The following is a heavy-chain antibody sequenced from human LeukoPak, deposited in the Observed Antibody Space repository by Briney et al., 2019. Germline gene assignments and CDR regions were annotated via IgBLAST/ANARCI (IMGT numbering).Heavy chain of an antibody. CDR2: INPNSGGT. CDR1: GYTFTGYY. D-gene: IGHD3-3*01. CDR3: ARDLSITILGVSNWFDP. Sequence: GASVKVSCKASGYTFTGYYMHWVRQAPGQGLEWMGRINPNSGGTNYAQKFQGRVTMTRDTSISTAYMELSRLRSDDTAVYYCARDLSITILGVSNWFDPWGQGTLVTVSS. J-gene: IGHJ5*02. V-gene: IGHV1-2*06.